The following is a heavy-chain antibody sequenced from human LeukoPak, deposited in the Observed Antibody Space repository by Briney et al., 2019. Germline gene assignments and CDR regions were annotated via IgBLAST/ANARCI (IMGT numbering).Heavy chain of an antibody. CDR2: IRYDGSNK. CDR1: GFTFSSYG. V-gene: IGHV3-30*02. Sequence: GGSLRLSCAASGFTFSSYGMHWVRQAPGKGLEWVAFIRYDGSNKYYADSVKGRFTISRDNSKNTLYLQMNSLRAEDTAVHYCAIKMRYCSGGSCYWGQGTLVTVSS. CDR3: AIKMRYCSGGSCY. D-gene: IGHD2-15*01. J-gene: IGHJ4*02.